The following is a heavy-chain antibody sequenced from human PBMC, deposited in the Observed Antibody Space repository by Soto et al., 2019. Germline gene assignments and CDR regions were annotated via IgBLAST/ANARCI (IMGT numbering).Heavy chain of an antibody. J-gene: IGHJ6*02. Sequence: PSATLSLTCTVSGGSISSYYWSWIRQPPGKGLEWIGEINHSGSTNYNPSLKSRVTITVDTSKNQFSLKLSSVTAADTAVYYCARVGFYYYGSGSYYNPYYYYGMDVWGQGTTVTVSS. V-gene: IGHV4-34*01. CDR2: INHSGST. CDR1: GGSISSYY. CDR3: ARVGFYYYGSGSYYNPYYYYGMDV. D-gene: IGHD3-10*01.